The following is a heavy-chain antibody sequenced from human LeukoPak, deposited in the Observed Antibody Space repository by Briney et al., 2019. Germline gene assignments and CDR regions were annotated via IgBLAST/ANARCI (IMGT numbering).Heavy chain of an antibody. J-gene: IGHJ4*02. D-gene: IGHD3-10*01. CDR1: GGSISSNSYY. CDR2: IYYSGST. CDR3: ARRKDVGSGSYYAPDFDY. V-gene: IGHV4-39*01. Sequence: SETLSLTCAVSGGSISSNSYYWGWIRQPPGKGLEWIGSIYYSGSTYYNPSLKSRVTISVDTSKNQFSLKLSSVTAADTAVYYCARRKDVGSGSYYAPDFDYWGQGTLVTVSS.